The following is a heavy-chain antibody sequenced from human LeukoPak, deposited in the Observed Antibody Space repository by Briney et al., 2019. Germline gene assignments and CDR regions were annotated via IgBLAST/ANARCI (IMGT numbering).Heavy chain of an antibody. J-gene: IGHJ4*02. CDR3: VKSRRVGANHRSLFDY. V-gene: IGHV3-23*01. CDR1: GFTFSNYA. D-gene: IGHD1-26*01. Sequence: PGGSLRLSCAGSGFTFSNYAMTWVRQPPGKGLEWVSSVSGSGRNTFYPDSVEGRFTISRDNSKNTVYLQMNSLRADDTAVYYCVKSRRVGANHRSLFDYWGQGTLVTVSS. CDR2: VSGSGRNT.